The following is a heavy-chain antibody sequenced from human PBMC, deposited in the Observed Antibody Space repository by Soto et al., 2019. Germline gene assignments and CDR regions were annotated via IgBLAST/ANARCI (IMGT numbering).Heavy chain of an antibody. CDR3: ARIKLHYYGSGSRQPYYYYGMDV. D-gene: IGHD3-10*01. CDR2: INHSGST. V-gene: IGHV4-34*01. CDR1: GGSFSGYY. Sequence: SETLSLTCAVYGGSFSGYYWSWIRQPPGKGLEWIGEINHSGSTNYNPSLKSRVTISVDTSKNHFSLKLSSVTAADTAVYYCARIKLHYYGSGSRQPYYYYGMDVWGQGTTVTVS. J-gene: IGHJ6*02.